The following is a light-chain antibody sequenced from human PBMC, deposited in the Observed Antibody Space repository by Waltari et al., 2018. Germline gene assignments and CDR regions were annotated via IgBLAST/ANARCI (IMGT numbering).Light chain of an antibody. CDR2: GND. Sequence: QSVLTQPPSASGTPGQTVTISCSGSNSNIGRNVVNWYQQVPGKAPKVLIYGNDRAPTSVPDRFSASTSAKSASLAISGLQSEDEAVYYCAAWEDSMNGHVVYGGGTKLTVL. CDR1: NSNIGRNV. J-gene: IGLJ2*01. CDR3: AAWEDSMNGHVV. V-gene: IGLV1-44*01.